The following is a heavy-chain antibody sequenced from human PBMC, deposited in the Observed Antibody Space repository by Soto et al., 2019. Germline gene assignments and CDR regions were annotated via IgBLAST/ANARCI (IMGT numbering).Heavy chain of an antibody. Sequence: EVQLEESGGGLVQPGGSLRLSCAASGFSFSSYWMSWVRQAPGKGPEWVAIVSSDGRDKTYAESVKGRFTISRDNAENSLFPQMNSLRADDTAVYYCARDDRYSGPVEYWGQGALVTVSS. CDR2: VSSDGRDK. CDR1: GFSFSSYW. D-gene: IGHD3-16*02. V-gene: IGHV3-7*01. CDR3: ARDDRYSGPVEY. J-gene: IGHJ4*02.